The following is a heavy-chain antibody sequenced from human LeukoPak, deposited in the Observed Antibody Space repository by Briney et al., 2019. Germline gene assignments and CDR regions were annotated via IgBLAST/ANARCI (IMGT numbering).Heavy chain of an antibody. J-gene: IGHJ4*02. Sequence: GGSLRLSCAASGFTFRSYAMSWVRQAPGKGREWVSAISGRGGSTDYADSVQGGFIISRDNSKNTLYLQMNSLRAEDTAVYYCAKAHSSSQGSDYWGQGTLVTVSS. CDR2: ISGRGGST. CDR3: AKAHSSSQGSDY. CDR1: GFTFRSYA. D-gene: IGHD6-6*01. V-gene: IGHV3-23*01.